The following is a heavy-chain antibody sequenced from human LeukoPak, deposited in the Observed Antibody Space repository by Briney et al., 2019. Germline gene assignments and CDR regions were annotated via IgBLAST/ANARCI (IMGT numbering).Heavy chain of an antibody. J-gene: IGHJ3*02. Sequence: GASVKVSCKASGYTFTGYYMHWVRQAPGQGLEWMGWINPNSGGTNYAQKFQGRVTITADKSTSTAYMELSSLRSEDTAVYYCARGANYGGNSDAFDIWGQGTMVTVSS. CDR2: INPNSGGT. V-gene: IGHV1-2*02. CDR3: ARGANYGGNSDAFDI. CDR1: GYTFTGYY. D-gene: IGHD4-23*01.